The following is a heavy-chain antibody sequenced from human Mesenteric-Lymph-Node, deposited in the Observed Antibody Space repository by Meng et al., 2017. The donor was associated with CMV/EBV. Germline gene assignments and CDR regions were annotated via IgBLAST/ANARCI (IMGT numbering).Heavy chain of an antibody. Sequence: GGSLRLSCAASGFTFSSYGMHWVRQAPGKGLDWVAVIWYDGSNQYYADSVKGRFTISRDNSKNALYLQMNSLKAEDTGVYYCAKALGALLWFGESISWGMDVWGQGTTVTVSS. CDR1: GFTFSSYG. CDR3: AKALGALLWFGESISWGMDV. V-gene: IGHV3-33*06. CDR2: IWYDGSNQ. D-gene: IGHD3-10*01. J-gene: IGHJ6*02.